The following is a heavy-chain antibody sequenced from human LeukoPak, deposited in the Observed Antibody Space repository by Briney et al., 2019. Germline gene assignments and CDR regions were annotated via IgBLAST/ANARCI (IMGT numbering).Heavy chain of an antibody. Sequence: GGSLRLSCAASGFTFSSYAMSWVRQAPGKGLEWVSTISGSDGSTYYADSVKGRFTISRDNSKNTLYLKMNSLRAEDTAVYYCAKGGMVAATHFDYWGQGTLVTVSS. CDR3: AKGGMVAATHFDY. CDR2: ISGSDGST. V-gene: IGHV3-23*01. D-gene: IGHD2-15*01. J-gene: IGHJ4*02. CDR1: GFTFSSYA.